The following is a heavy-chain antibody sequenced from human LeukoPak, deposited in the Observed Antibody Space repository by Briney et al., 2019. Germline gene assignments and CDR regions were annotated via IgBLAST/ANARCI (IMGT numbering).Heavy chain of an antibody. J-gene: IGHJ5*02. V-gene: IGHV4-59*08. CDR2: IYYSGST. CDR1: GGSISSYY. D-gene: IGHD1-1*01. CDR3: ARQGTGTHRGLNWFDP. Sequence: PSETLSLTCTVSGGSISSYYWSWIRQPPGKGLEWIGYIYYSGSTDYNPSLKSRVTISVDTSKNQFSLKLSSVTAADTAVYYCARQGTGTHRGLNWFDPWGQGTLVTVSS.